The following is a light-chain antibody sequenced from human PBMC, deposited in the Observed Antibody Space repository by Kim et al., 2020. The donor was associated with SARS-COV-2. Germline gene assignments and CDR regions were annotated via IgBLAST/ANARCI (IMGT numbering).Light chain of an antibody. J-gene: IGLJ2*01. CDR3: QTWGTGIVV. CDR1: SGNSSYA. Sequence: SVKLTCALSSGNSSYAIAWHKQQPEKGPRYLMKLNSDGSHSKGDGIPDRFSGSSSGAERYLTISSLQSEDEADYYCQTWGTGIVVFGGGTQLTVL. CDR2: LNSDGSH. V-gene: IGLV4-69*01.